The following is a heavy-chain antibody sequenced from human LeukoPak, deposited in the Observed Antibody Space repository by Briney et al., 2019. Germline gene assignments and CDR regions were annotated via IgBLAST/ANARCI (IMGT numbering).Heavy chain of an antibody. CDR1: GGSISSYY. D-gene: IGHD6-13*01. Sequence: PSETLSLTCTVSGGSISSYYWSWIRQPPGKGLEWIGYIYYSGSTNYNPSLKSRVTISVDTSKNQFSLKLTSVTAADTAVYYCARHSAHSSTNDAFDMWGQGTMVTVSS. J-gene: IGHJ3*02. V-gene: IGHV4-59*01. CDR3: ARHSAHSSTNDAFDM. CDR2: IYYSGST.